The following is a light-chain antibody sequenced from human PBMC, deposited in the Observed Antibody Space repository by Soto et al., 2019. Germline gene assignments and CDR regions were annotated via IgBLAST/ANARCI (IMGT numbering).Light chain of an antibody. J-gene: IGKJ1*01. V-gene: IGKV2-28*01. CDR3: MQALQTPRT. CDR1: QSLLHSNGYNY. Sequence: DIVMTQSPLPLPVTPGEPASISCRSSQSLLHSNGYNYLDWYLQKPGQSPQLLIYLGSNRASGVPDRFSGSGSGTDFTLKISRVEAEDVGVYYCMQALQTPRTLGQGTKVEIK. CDR2: LGS.